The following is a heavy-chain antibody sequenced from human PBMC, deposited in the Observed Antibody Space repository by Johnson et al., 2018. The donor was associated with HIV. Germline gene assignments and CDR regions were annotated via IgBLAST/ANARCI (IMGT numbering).Heavy chain of an antibody. CDR3: AKDTYSHRLTVTESGFEI. D-gene: IGHD4-11*01. V-gene: IGHV3-9*01. Sequence: VQLVESVGGVVQPGRSLRLSCAASGFTFSSYAMHLVRQAPGKGLEWVSGISWNSGSIAYADSVKGRFTISRDNAKNSLYVQMNSLRAEDTAVYYCAKDTYSHRLTVTESGFEIWGQGTMVTVSS. CDR1: GFTFSSYA. CDR2: ISWNSGSI. J-gene: IGHJ3*02.